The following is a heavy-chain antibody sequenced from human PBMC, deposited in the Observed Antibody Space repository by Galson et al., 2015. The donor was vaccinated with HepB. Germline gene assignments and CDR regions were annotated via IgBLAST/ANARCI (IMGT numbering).Heavy chain of an antibody. V-gene: IGHV1-69*13. D-gene: IGHD5-18*01. J-gene: IGHJ5*02. CDR1: GGTFSSYA. CDR3: ARDRRGYSYGTEYYNWFDP. Sequence: SVKVSCKASGGTFSSYAISWVQQAPGQGLEWMGGIIPIFGTANYAQKFQGRVTITADESTSTAYMELSSLRSEDTAVYYCARDRRGYSYGTEYYNWFDPWGQGTLVTVSS. CDR2: IIPIFGTA.